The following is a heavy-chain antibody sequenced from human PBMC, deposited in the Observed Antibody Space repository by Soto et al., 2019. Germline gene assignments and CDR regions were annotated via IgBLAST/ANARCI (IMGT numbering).Heavy chain of an antibody. J-gene: IGHJ4*02. CDR2: IVPIVDTS. Sequence: QVQLVQSGAEVRQPASSVKVSCKTSGGTFSSYAISWVRQAPGQGLEWMGGIVPIVDTSTYAQKFQGRVTITADESTSTAYMELSSLRSDDTAIYYCVRVVAIPGYPDNWGQGTLVTASS. CDR3: VRVVAIPGYPDN. CDR1: GGTFSSYA. V-gene: IGHV1-69*12. D-gene: IGHD5-12*01.